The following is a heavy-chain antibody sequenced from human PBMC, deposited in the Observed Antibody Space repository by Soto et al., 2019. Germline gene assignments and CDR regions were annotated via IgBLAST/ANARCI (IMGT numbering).Heavy chain of an antibody. J-gene: IGHJ3*02. Sequence: SETLSLTCTVSGGSISSGDYYWSWIRQPPGKGLEWIGYIYYSGSTYYNPSLKSRVTISVDTSKNQFSLKLSSVTAADTAVYYCARDSGYSGYDDAFDIWGQGTMVTVSS. V-gene: IGHV4-30-4*01. CDR2: IYYSGST. CDR3: ARDSGYSGYDDAFDI. CDR1: GGSISSGDYY. D-gene: IGHD5-12*01.